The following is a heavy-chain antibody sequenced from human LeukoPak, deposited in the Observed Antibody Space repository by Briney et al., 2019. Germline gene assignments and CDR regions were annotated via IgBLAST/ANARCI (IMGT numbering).Heavy chain of an antibody. J-gene: IGHJ4*02. V-gene: IGHV4-4*07. CDR1: GVSISSYY. CDR3: ARGGAIFGVAHYYFDY. D-gene: IGHD3-3*01. CDR2: IYTSGST. Sequence: PSETLSLTCTVSGVSISSYYWSWIRQPAGKGLEWIGRIYTSGSTNYNPSLKSRVTMSVDTSKNQLSLKLSSVTAADTAVYYCARGGAIFGVAHYYFDYWGQGTLVTVSS.